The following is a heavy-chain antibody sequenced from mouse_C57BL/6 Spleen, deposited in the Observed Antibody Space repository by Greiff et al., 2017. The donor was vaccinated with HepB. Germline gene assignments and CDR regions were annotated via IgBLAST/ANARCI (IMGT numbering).Heavy chain of an antibody. D-gene: IGHD1-1*01. Sequence: VQLQQSGAELVRPGASVTLSCKASGYTFTDYEMHWVKQTPVHGLEWIGAIDPETGGTAYNQKFKGKAILTADKSSSTAYMELRSLTSEDSAVYYCTRPPLGSSYDYFDYWGQGTTLTVSS. V-gene: IGHV1-15*01. CDR1: GYTFTDYE. CDR2: IDPETGGT. J-gene: IGHJ2*01. CDR3: TRPPLGSSYDYFDY.